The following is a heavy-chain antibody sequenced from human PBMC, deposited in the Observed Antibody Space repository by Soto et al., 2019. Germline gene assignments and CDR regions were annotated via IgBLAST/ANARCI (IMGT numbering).Heavy chain of an antibody. J-gene: IGHJ5*02. Sequence: GGSLRLSCAASGFTFSSYAMSWVRHAPGKGLEWVSAISGGGISTYYADSVRGRFTISRDNSRNTLYLRMNRLRAEDTAVYYCARDAISMVRGTNNWFDPWGQGTLVTVSS. V-gene: IGHV3-23*01. D-gene: IGHD3-10*01. CDR3: ARDAISMVRGTNNWFDP. CDR2: ISGGGIST. CDR1: GFTFSSYA.